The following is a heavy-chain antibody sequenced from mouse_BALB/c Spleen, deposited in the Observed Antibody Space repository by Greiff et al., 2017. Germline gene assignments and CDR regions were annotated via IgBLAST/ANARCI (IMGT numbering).Heavy chain of an antibody. CDR3: ASTGNFDY. J-gene: IGHJ2*01. Sequence: EVKLMESGPGLVKPSQSLSLTCTVTGYSITSDYAWNWIRQFPGNKLEWMGYISYSGSTSYNPSLKSRISITRDTSKNQFFLQLNSVTTEDTATYYCASTGNFDYWGQGTTLTVSS. CDR2: ISYSGST. D-gene: IGHD1-1*02. V-gene: IGHV3-2*02. CDR1: GYSITSDYA.